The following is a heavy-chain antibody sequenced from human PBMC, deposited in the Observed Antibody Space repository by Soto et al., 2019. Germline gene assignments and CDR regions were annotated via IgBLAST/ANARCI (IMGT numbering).Heavy chain of an antibody. D-gene: IGHD3-22*01. CDR3: ARGLNYYDSSGYPDY. Sequence: PGESLKISCKGSGYSLTSYWIGWLREMPGKGLEWMGIIYPGDSDTRYSPSFQGQVTISADKSISTAYLQWSSLKASDTAMYYCARGLNYYDSSGYPDYWGQGTLVTVSS. CDR2: IYPGDSDT. J-gene: IGHJ4*02. CDR1: GYSLTSYW. V-gene: IGHV5-51*01.